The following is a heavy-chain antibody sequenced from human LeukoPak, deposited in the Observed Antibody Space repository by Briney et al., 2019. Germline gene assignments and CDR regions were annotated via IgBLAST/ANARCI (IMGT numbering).Heavy chain of an antibody. D-gene: IGHD3-16*01. J-gene: IGHJ4*02. CDR1: GYSISSGYY. CDR3: ARDMNPTHYFDY. Sequence: SDTLSLTCNVSGYSISSGYYWAWIRQAPGKGLEWIGSIYHSGYTLCNPSLKGRPTISVHTSKNDFALKLSSVAAADTAIYYCARDMNPTHYFDYWGQGTLVTVSS. V-gene: IGHV4-38-2*02. CDR2: IYHSGYT.